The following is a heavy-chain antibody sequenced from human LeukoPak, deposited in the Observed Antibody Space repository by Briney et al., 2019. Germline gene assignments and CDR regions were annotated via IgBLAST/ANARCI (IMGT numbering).Heavy chain of an antibody. CDR1: GYTFTSYG. V-gene: IGHV1-18*01. Sequence: ASVKVSCKASGYTFTSYGISWVRQAPGQGLEWMGWIIAYNGNTNYAQKLQGRVTMTTDTSTSTAYMELRSLRSDDTAVYYCAREGRPLNYYDSSGYHFDYWGQGTLVTVSS. CDR3: AREGRPLNYYDSSGYHFDY. J-gene: IGHJ4*02. CDR2: IIAYNGNT. D-gene: IGHD3-22*01.